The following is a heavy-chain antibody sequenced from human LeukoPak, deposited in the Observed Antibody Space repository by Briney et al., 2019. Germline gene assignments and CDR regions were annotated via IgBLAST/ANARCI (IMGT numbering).Heavy chain of an antibody. J-gene: IGHJ5*02. D-gene: IGHD1-7*01. CDR2: INPNSGGT. Sequence: ASVKVSCKASGYTFTGYYMHWVRQAPGQGLEWMGWINPNSGGTNYAQKFQGRVTMTRDTSISTAYMELSRLRSDDTAVYYCARGGELELPMSWFDPWGQGTLVTVSS. CDR1: GYTFTGYY. CDR3: ARGGELELPMSWFDP. V-gene: IGHV1-2*02.